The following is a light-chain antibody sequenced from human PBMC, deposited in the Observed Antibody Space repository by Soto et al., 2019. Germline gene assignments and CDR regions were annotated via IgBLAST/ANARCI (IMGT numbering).Light chain of an antibody. V-gene: IGKV3-20*01. CDR1: QSVSRSY. CDR3: QQYGSSPLT. Sequence: DIVLTQSPGTLSLSPGDTATLSCRASQSVSRSYLAWYQQKPGQAPRLLIYGASIRATGIPDRFSGSGSGTDFTLTISRLELEDFAVYYCQQYGSSPLTFGGGTKVEIK. J-gene: IGKJ4*01. CDR2: GAS.